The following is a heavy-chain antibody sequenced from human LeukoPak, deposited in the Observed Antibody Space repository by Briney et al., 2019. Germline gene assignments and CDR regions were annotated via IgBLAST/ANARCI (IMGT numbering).Heavy chain of an antibody. Sequence: GGSLRLSCTASGFTFTSHCMNWVRQAPGKGLVWVSRINGDGSGTNHADSVKGRFTISRDNAKNTLYLQMNSLRVEDTALYYCARVRVYGSGSSDYWGQGALVTVSS. J-gene: IGHJ4*02. CDR2: INGDGSGT. CDR1: GFTFTSHC. D-gene: IGHD3-10*01. CDR3: ARVRVYGSGSSDY. V-gene: IGHV3-74*01.